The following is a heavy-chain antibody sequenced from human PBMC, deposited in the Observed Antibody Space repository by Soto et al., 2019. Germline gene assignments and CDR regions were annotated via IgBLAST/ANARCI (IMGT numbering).Heavy chain of an antibody. Sequence: GESLKISCKGPWYSFTSYWISWLRQMPGKGLEWMGRIDPSDSYTNYSPSFQGHVTISAAKSISTAYLQWSSLKASDTAMYYCAGRGGDRSTDHAIDIWGQGTMVTVS. V-gene: IGHV5-10-1*01. CDR2: IDPSDSYT. J-gene: IGHJ3*02. D-gene: IGHD2-21*02. CDR3: AGRGGDRSTDHAIDI. CDR1: WYSFTSYW.